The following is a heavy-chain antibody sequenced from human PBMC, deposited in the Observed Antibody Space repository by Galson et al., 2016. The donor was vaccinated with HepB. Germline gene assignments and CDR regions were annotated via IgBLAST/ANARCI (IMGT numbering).Heavy chain of an antibody. CDR1: GFSLSNSGVG. D-gene: IGHD2/OR15-2a*01. CDR2: IYWDDDK. CDR3: AHRRRHVILQRGYWHFDL. Sequence: PALVKPTQTLTLTCTFSGFSLSNSGVGVGWIRQPPGKALEWLALIYWDDDKRYSPSLKSRLTITKDTSKNQVVLTMTNMGPVDTGTYYCAHRRRHVILQRGYWHFDLWGRGTLVTVSS. J-gene: IGHJ2*01. V-gene: IGHV2-5*02.